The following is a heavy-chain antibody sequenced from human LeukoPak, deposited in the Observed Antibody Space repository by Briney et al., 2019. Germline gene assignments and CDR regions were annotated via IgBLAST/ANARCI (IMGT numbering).Heavy chain of an antibody. CDR3: AKEVVRGVIITWDY. V-gene: IGHV3-7*01. J-gene: IGHJ4*02. Sequence: GGSLRLSCAASGFTFSSYWMSWVRQAPGKGLEWVANIKQDGSEKYYVDSVKGRFTISRDNAKNSLYLQMNSLRAEDTAVYYCAKEVVRGVIITWDYWGQGTLVTVSS. CDR1: GFTFSSYW. CDR2: IKQDGSEK. D-gene: IGHD3-10*01.